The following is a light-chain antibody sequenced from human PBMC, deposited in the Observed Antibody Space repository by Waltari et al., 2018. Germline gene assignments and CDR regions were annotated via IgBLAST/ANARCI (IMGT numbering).Light chain of an antibody. CDR3: QSADSSGTYQDVV. CDR1: ALPKQN. V-gene: IGLV3-25*03. J-gene: IGLJ2*01. Sequence: SYELTQPPSVSVSPGQTARITCSVDALPKQNAYWYQQKPGQAPVLVLYKDSDRPSGIPERFSGSSSGTTVTLTISGVQAEDEADYYCQSADSSGTYQDVVFGGGTKLTVL. CDR2: KDS.